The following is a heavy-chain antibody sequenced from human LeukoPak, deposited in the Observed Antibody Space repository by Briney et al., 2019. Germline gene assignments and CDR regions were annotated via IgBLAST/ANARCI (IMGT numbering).Heavy chain of an antibody. CDR3: ARGGLDYTPWFDP. D-gene: IGHD4-11*01. CDR2: ISAYNGNT. CDR1: GYTFNTYG. Sequence: ASVRVSCKASGYTFNTYGITWVRQAPGQGLEWMGWISAYNGNTNYAQKLQGRVTMTTDTSTSTAYMELRSLRSDDTAVYYCARGGLDYTPWFDPWGQGTLVTVSS. J-gene: IGHJ5*02. V-gene: IGHV1-18*01.